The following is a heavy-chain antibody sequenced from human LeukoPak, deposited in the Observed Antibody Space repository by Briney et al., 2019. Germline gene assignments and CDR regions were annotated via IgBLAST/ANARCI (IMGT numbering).Heavy chain of an antibody. CDR1: GGSISSYY. D-gene: IGHD3-10*01. J-gene: IGHJ3*02. CDR3: ARDAPYGSGSYYPPSDAFDI. V-gene: IGHV4-4*07. CDR2: IYTSGST. Sequence: PSETLSLTCTVSGGSISSYYWSWIRQPAGKGLGWIGRIYTSGSTNYNPSLKSRVTMSVDTSKNQFSLKLSSVTAADTAVYYCARDAPYGSGSYYPPSDAFDIWGQGTMVTVSS.